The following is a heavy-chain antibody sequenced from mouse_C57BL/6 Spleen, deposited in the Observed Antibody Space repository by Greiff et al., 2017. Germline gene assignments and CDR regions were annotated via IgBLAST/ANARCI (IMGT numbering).Heavy chain of an antibody. Sequence: EVKVVESGGGLVKPGGSLKLSCAASGFTFSDYGMHWVRQAPEKGLEWVAYISSGSSTIYYADTVKGRFTISRDNAKNTLFLQMTSLRSEDTAMYYCARRLDYYAMDYWGQGTSVTVSS. J-gene: IGHJ4*01. D-gene: IGHD4-1*01. CDR3: ARRLDYYAMDY. CDR2: ISSGSSTI. V-gene: IGHV5-17*01. CDR1: GFTFSDYG.